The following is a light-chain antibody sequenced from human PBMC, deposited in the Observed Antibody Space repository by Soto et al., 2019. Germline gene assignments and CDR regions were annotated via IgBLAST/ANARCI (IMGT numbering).Light chain of an antibody. J-gene: IGLJ1*01. CDR2: EVS. V-gene: IGLV2-8*01. Sequence: QSALTQPSSASGSPGQSVTISCTGTSSDVGGYSYVSWYQQHPGKAPKLMIYEVSKRPSGVPDRFSGSKSGNTASLTVSGLQAEDEADYYCSSYAGSNNLVFGTGTKVTVL. CDR1: SSDVGGYSY. CDR3: SSYAGSNNLV.